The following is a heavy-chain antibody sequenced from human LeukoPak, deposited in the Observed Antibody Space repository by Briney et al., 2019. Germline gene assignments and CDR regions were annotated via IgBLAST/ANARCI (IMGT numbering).Heavy chain of an antibody. J-gene: IGHJ6*03. CDR3: AKILRLGAMDV. Sequence: PSETLSLTCTVSGGSISSGSYYWSWIRQPPGKGLEWIGYIYYSGSTNYNPSLKSRVTISVDTSKNQFSLKLSSVTAADTAVYYCAKILRLGAMDVWGKGTTVTISS. CDR2: IYYSGST. CDR1: GGSISSGSYY. D-gene: IGHD3-16*01. V-gene: IGHV4-61*01.